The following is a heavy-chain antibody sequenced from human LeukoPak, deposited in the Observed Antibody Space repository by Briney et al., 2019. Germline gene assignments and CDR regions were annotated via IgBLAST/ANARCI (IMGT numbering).Heavy chain of an antibody. CDR3: ARYCGGDCTYDAFDI. CDR2: INHSGST. V-gene: IGHV4-34*01. J-gene: IGHJ3*02. Sequence: SETLSLTCAVYGGSFSGYYWSWIRQPPGKGLEWIGEINHSGSTNYNPSLKSRVTISVDTSKNQFSLKLSSVTAADTAVYYCARYCGGDCTYDAFDIWGQGTMVTVSS. D-gene: IGHD2-21*02. CDR1: GGSFSGYY.